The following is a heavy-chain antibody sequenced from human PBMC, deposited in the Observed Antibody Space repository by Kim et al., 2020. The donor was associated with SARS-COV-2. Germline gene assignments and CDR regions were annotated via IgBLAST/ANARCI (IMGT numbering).Heavy chain of an antibody. Sequence: GGSLRLSCAASGFTFDDYAMHWVRQAPGKGLEWVSGISWNSGSIGYADSVKGRFTISRDNAKNSLYLQMNSLGAEDTALYYCARVTDYYDTGLDVDIWGQGAVVTVSS. J-gene: IGHJ3*02. D-gene: IGHD3-22*01. CDR1: GFTFDDYA. CDR2: ISWNSGSI. V-gene: IGHV3-9*01. CDR3: ARVTDYYDTGLDVDI.